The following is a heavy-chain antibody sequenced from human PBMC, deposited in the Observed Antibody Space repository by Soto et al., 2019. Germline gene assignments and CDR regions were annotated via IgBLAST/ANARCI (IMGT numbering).Heavy chain of an antibody. CDR2: ISSSSSTI. CDR1: GFTFSSYS. Sequence: GGSLRLSCAASGFTFSSYSMNWVRQAPGKGLEWVSYISSSSSTIYYADSVKGRFTISRDNAKNSLYLQMNSLRAEDTAVYYCAIDPSHILATTAFDYWGQGTLVSGSS. CDR3: AIDPSHILATTAFDY. J-gene: IGHJ4*02. V-gene: IGHV3-48*01. D-gene: IGHD5-12*01.